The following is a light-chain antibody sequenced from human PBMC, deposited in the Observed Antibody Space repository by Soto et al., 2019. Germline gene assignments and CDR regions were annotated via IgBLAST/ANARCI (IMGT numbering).Light chain of an antibody. CDR2: DVS. CDR3: NSYTTSSTHVI. CDR1: SSDVGGYNY. Sequence: QSVLTQPASVSGSPGQSITISCTGTSSDVGGYNYVSWYPQQPDKDPKLMIYDVSNRPSGVYIRFSGSKSGNTASLTISGLQAEDEAVYYCNSYTTSSTHVIFGGGTKLTVL. J-gene: IGLJ2*01. V-gene: IGLV2-14*03.